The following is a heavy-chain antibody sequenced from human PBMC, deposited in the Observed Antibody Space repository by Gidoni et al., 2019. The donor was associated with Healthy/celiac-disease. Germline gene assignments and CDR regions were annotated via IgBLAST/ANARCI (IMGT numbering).Heavy chain of an antibody. CDR2: IIPILGIA. CDR1: GGTFSSYT. D-gene: IGHD5-18*01. V-gene: IGHV1-69*02. J-gene: IGHJ4*02. Sequence: QVQLVQSGAEVKKPGSSVKVSCKASGGTFSSYTISWVRQAPGQGLEWMGRIIPILGIANDAQKFQGRVTITADKSTSTAYMELSSLRSEDTAVYYCARGEDSYGFHWGQGTLVTVSS. CDR3: ARGEDSYGFH.